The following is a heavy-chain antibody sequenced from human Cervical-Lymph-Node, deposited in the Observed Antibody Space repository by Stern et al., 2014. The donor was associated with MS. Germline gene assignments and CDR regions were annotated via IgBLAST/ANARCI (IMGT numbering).Heavy chain of an antibody. CDR3: ARRGSSTTYYYYGMDV. CDR2: IYPGDSDT. V-gene: IGHV5-51*03. CDR1: GYSFTSYW. Sequence: EVQLVESGAEVKKPGESLKISCKGSGYSFTSYWIAWVRQMPGKGLEGMGIIYPGDSDTRYGPSFQGQVTISADKSISTAYLQWSSLKASDTAMYYCARRGSSTTYYYYGMDVWGQGTTVTVSS. D-gene: IGHD6-6*01. J-gene: IGHJ6*02.